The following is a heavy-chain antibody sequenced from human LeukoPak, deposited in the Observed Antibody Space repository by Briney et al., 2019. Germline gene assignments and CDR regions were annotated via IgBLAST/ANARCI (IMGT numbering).Heavy chain of an antibody. CDR2: IYYTGTT. CDR1: GGSISISDYY. V-gene: IGHV4-30-4*01. J-gene: IGHJ4*02. CDR3: ARQFYASPPGLDN. D-gene: IGHD5/OR15-5a*01. Sequence: SQTLSLTCTVSGGSISISDYYWSWIRQPPGKGLEWVGFIYYTGTTYNSPSLKSRATISLDTSKNQFSLKVSSVTAADTAVYYCARQFYASPPGLDNWGQGILVTVSS.